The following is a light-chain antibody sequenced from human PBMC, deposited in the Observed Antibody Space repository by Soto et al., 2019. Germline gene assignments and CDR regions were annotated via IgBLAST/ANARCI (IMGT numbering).Light chain of an antibody. CDR2: DAS. Sequence: DFQMTQPPATLSASVGDRVTITCRATQNIMSRFAWIQQKPGKAPKLLIYDASSLDSGVPQRFSGSGSGTEFTLTVSSLQSDDFSTGSCQQYHSDRRVGQGTKVE. J-gene: IGKJ1*01. CDR3: QQYHSDRR. V-gene: IGKV1-5*01. CDR1: QNIMSR.